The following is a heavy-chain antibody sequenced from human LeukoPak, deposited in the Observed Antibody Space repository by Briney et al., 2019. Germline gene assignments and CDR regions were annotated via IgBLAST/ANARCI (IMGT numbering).Heavy chain of an antibody. Sequence: PGGSLRLSCAASGFTFSSYAMSWVRQAPGKGLEWVSAISGSGGSTYYADSVKGRFTISRDNSKNTLYLQMNSLRAEDTAAYYCATFGGVIVLPYFDYWGQGTLVTVSS. CDR2: ISGSGGST. D-gene: IGHD3-16*02. CDR1: GFTFSSYA. V-gene: IGHV3-23*01. CDR3: ATFGGVIVLPYFDY. J-gene: IGHJ4*02.